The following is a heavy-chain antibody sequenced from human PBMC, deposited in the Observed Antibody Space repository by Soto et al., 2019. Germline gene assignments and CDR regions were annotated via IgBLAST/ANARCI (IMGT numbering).Heavy chain of an antibody. CDR2: IYYSGST. V-gene: IGHV4-31*03. D-gene: IGHD2-8*01. Sequence: TLSNRGSVSGGSRKSVGYCGNWIRQHPGKGLEWIGYIYYSGSTYYNASLKSRVSISVDTPKSQFSLKLSSVTAADTAMYYCARSNGPYFDYWGEGSLVTVS. J-gene: IGHJ4*02. CDR3: ARSNGPYFDY. CDR1: GGSRKSVGYC.